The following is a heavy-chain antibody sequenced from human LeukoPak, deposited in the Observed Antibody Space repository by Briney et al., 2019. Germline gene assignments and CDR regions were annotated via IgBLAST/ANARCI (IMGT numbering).Heavy chain of an antibody. V-gene: IGHV4-39*01. D-gene: IGHD6-13*01. CDR2: IYYSGST. CDR1: GGPISRSTYY. CDR3: ASIAAAGNE. J-gene: IGHJ4*02. Sequence: SETLSLTCAVSGGPISRSTYYWGWIRQPPGKGLEWIGSIYYSGSTYYNPSLKSRVTISVDTSKNQFSLKLSSVTTADTAVYYCASIAAAGNEWGQGTLVTVSS.